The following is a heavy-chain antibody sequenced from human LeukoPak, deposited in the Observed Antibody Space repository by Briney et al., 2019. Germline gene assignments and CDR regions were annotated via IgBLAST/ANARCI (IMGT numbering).Heavy chain of an antibody. CDR2: IWNDGSNK. J-gene: IGHJ4*02. Sequence: PGRSLRLSCAASGFTFSHYGMHWVRQAPGRGLEWVAVIWNDGSNKYYADSVKGRFTISRDNSQNTVDLHMNSLRVEDTAVYYCAKDAQRGFDYSNSLEYWGQGTLVTVSS. V-gene: IGHV3-33*06. CDR3: AKDAQRGFDYSNSLEY. D-gene: IGHD4-11*01. CDR1: GFTFSHYG.